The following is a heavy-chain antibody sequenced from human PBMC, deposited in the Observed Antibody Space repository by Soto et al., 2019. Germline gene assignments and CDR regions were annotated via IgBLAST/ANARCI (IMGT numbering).Heavy chain of an antibody. J-gene: IGHJ3*02. CDR1: GFTFSSYW. V-gene: IGHV3-7*01. CDR2: IKQDGSEK. CDR3: ARDGVGVNDYGTFDI. Sequence: GGSLRLSCAASGFTFSSYWMSWVRQAPGKGLEWVANIKQDGSEKYYVDSVKGRFTISRDNAKNSLYLQMNSLRAEDTAVYYCARDGVGVNDYGTFDIWGQGTMVTVSS. D-gene: IGHD4-17*01.